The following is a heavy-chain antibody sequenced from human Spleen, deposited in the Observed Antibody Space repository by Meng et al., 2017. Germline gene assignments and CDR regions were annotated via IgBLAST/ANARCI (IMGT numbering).Heavy chain of an antibody. D-gene: IGHD3-10*01. CDR3: ARAAGFGEPAIDY. CDR2: ISSSSNYI. J-gene: IGHJ4*02. V-gene: IGHV3-21*01. Sequence: GESLKISCAASGFTFSSSSMNWVRQAPGKGLEWVSFISSSSNYIYYADSVKGRFTISRDNSKNTLYLQVNSLRAEDTAVYYCARAAGFGEPAIDYWGQGTLVTVSS. CDR1: GFTFSSSS.